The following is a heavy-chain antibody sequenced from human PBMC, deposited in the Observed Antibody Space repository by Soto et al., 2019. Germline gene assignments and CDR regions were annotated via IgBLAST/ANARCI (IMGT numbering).Heavy chain of an antibody. Sequence: EVQLVESGGGLVQPGGSLRLSCAASGFTVSSKYMTWVRQAPGKGLEWVSLIQSGGTTYYADSVKGRFTISRDTSENTLHIQMDSLRVEDTAVYYCARDDVLCDGGRCYEISLDVWGKGTTVTVSS. CDR3: ARDDVLCDGGRCYEISLDV. CDR2: IQSGGTT. D-gene: IGHD2-15*01. J-gene: IGHJ6*04. V-gene: IGHV3-66*01. CDR1: GFTVSSKY.